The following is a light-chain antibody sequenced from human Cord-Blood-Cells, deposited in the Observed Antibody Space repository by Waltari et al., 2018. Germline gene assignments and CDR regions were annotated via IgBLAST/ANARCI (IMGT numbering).Light chain of an antibody. CDR3: AAWDDCLNGWV. CDR2: SNN. CDR1: SSNIGSNT. J-gene: IGLJ3*02. Sequence: QSVLTQPPSASGTPGQRVTISCSGSSSNIGSNTVNCYQQLPGTAPKLISYSNNQRPSGVPDRFSGSKSGTSASLAISGLQSEDEADYYCAAWDDCLNGWVFGGGTKLTVL. V-gene: IGLV1-44*01.